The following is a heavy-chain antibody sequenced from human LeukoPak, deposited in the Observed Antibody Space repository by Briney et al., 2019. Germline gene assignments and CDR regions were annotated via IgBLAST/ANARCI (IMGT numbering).Heavy chain of an antibody. J-gene: IGHJ4*02. Sequence: PGGSLRLSCAASGFPFSDYYMNWLRQAPGKGLEWVSYISSGGSTIYYADSVKGRFTISRDNAKNSLYLQMDSLRAEDTAVYYCVRNNNNDYWGQGTLVTVSS. D-gene: IGHD2/OR15-2a*01. CDR1: GFPFSDYY. CDR2: ISSGGSTI. CDR3: VRNNNNDY. V-gene: IGHV3-11*01.